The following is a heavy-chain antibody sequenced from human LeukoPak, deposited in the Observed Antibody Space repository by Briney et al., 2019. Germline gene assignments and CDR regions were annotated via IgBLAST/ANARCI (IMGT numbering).Heavy chain of an antibody. J-gene: IGHJ4*02. CDR2: ISWNSGNI. CDR3: AKGQTIITMTTFDY. V-gene: IGHV3-9*03. CDR1: GFTFHDYA. D-gene: IGHD4-17*01. Sequence: GRSLRLSCAASGFTFHDYAMHWVRQAPGKGLEWVSGISWNSGNIVYADPVKGRFTISRDNAKNSLYLQMDSLRAEDMALYYCAKGQTIITMTTFDYWGQGTLVTVSS.